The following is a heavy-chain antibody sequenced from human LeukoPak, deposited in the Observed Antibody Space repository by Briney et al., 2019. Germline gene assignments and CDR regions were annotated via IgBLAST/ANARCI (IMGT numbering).Heavy chain of an antibody. J-gene: IGHJ4*02. V-gene: IGHV4-39*01. CDR2: IYYSGST. CDR3: ARGGTSGWRTPNDDY. D-gene: IGHD6-19*01. CDR1: GDSISSSNYY. Sequence: SETLSLTCTVSGDSISSSNYYWGWIRQPPGKGLEWIASIYYSGSTYYNPSLKSRVTISVDMSKNQFSLRLSSVTAADTAVYYCARGGTSGWRTPNDDYWGQGTLVTVSS.